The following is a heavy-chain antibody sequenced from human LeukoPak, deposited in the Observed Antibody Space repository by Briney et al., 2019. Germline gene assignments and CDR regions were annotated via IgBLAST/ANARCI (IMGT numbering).Heavy chain of an antibody. CDR3: VKDAIYYDFWSGYFHY. J-gene: IGHJ4*02. CDR1: GITFSSYG. Sequence: GGSLRLSCAASGITFSSYGPHWVRQAPGKGWEGVAFIRYDGSAKYYADSVKGRFTISRDNSKNTLYLQMNSLRAEDTAVYYCVKDAIYYDFWSGYFHYWGQGTLVTVSS. D-gene: IGHD3-3*01. V-gene: IGHV3-30*02. CDR2: IRYDGSAK.